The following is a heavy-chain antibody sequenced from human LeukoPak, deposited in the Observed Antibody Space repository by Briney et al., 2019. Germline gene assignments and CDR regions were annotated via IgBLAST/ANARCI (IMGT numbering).Heavy chain of an antibody. CDR1: GFTFTTYG. Sequence: GGSLRLSCVASGFTFTTYGMSWVRHAPGKGLEWVSGISSSGGGTYRADSVKGRFTISRDNSKNTLYLQMNSLRAEDTALYFCAKGRISPDSWGQGTLVTVSS. CDR3: AKGRISPDS. J-gene: IGHJ4*02. D-gene: IGHD3-3*02. CDR2: ISSSGGGT. V-gene: IGHV3-23*01.